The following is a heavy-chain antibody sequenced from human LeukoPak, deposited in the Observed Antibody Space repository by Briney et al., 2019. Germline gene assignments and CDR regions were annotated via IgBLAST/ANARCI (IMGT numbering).Heavy chain of an antibody. D-gene: IGHD2-2*01. CDR2: IKQDGSEK. V-gene: IGHV3-7*01. J-gene: IGHJ3*02. Sequence: PGGSLRLSCAASGFTFSSYWMSWVRQAPGKGLEWVANIKQDGSEKYYVDSVKGRFTISRDNAKNSLYLQMNSLRAEDTAVYYCARERVIEDIVVVPAADDAFDIWGQGTMVTVSS. CDR3: ARERVIEDIVVVPAADDAFDI. CDR1: GFTFSSYW.